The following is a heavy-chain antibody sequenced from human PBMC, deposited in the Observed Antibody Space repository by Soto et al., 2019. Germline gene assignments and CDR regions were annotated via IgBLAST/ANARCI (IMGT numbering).Heavy chain of an antibody. CDR1: GGSISSSSYY. J-gene: IGHJ5*02. D-gene: IGHD1-26*01. CDR3: AGASGSYNWFDP. CDR2: IYYSGST. Sequence: SETLSLTCTVSGGSISSSSYYWGWIRQPPGKGLEWIGSIYYSGSTYYNPSLKSRVTISVDTSKNQFSLKLSSVTAADTAVYYCAGASGSYNWFDPWGQGTLVTVSS. V-gene: IGHV4-39*01.